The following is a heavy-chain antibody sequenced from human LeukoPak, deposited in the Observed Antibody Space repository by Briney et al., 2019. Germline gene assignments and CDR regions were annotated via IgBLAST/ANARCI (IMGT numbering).Heavy chain of an antibody. J-gene: IGHJ4*02. CDR3: AKEEPPVEMATVPGKGFDY. D-gene: IGHD5-24*01. CDR1: GFTFSSYS. V-gene: IGHV3-21*01. CDR2: ISSSSSYI. Sequence: GGSLRLSCAASGFTFSSYSMNWVRQAPGKGLEWVSSISSSSSYIYYADSVKGRFTISRDNAKNSLYLQMNSLRAEDTAVYYCAKEEPPVEMATVPGKGFDYWGQGTLVTVSS.